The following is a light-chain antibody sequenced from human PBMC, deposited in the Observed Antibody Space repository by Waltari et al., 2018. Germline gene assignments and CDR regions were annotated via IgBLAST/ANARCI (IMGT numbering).Light chain of an antibody. CDR3: QAWDGSNDQVV. CDR2: DDS. V-gene: IGLV3-21*04. J-gene: IGLJ2*01. CDR1: GIGNRN. Sequence: SYVLTQPPSVSAAPGKTATITCGGAGIGNRNVHWYQQKPGQAPLLGIYDDSDRPSGIPARFSGSNYGNTATLTINRVDAGDEADYYCQAWDGSNDQVVFGGGTKLTVL.